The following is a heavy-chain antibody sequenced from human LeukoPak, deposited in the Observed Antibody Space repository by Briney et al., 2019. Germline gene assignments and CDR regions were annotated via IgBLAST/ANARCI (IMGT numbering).Heavy chain of an antibody. J-gene: IGHJ4*02. D-gene: IGHD4-23*01. V-gene: IGHV3-7*01. CDR1: GFTFSSYW. CDR3: ARVPPRRGGNNHRGYYFYY. CDR2: IREDRCET. Sequence: GGSLRLSCAASGFTFSSYWMRWVRQSPGKGLEWVAYIREDRCETYYVDCVKGRFTLSRYNAKNSLYLQMNSLRVEETAGYGCARVPPRRGGNNHRGYYFYYWGQGSLVAVSS.